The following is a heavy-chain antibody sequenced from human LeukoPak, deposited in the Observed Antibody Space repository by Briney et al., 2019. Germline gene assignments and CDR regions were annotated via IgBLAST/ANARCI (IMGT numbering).Heavy chain of an antibody. CDR1: GFTFSSYG. CDR3: AKVGYGDYYFDY. V-gene: IGHV3-33*06. Sequence: GRSLRLSCAASGFTFSSYGMHWIRQAPGKGLEWVAVIWYDGSNKYYADSVKGRFTISRDNSKNTLYLQMNSLSAEDTAVYYCAKVGYGDYYFDYWGQGTLVTVSS. CDR2: IWYDGSNK. D-gene: IGHD4-17*01. J-gene: IGHJ4*02.